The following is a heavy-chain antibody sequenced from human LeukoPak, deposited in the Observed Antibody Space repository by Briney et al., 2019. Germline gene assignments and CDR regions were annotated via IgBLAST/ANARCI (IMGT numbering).Heavy chain of an antibody. CDR3: ARDSSVLYYYYGMDV. CDR2: IWYDGSNK. V-gene: IGHV3-33*08. Sequence: GGSLRLSCAASGFTFSSSAMTWVRQAPGKGLEWVAVIWYDGSNKYYADSVKGRFTISRDNSKNTLYLQMNSLRAEDTAVYYCARDSSVLYYYYGMDVWGQGTTVTVSS. J-gene: IGHJ6*02. CDR1: GFTFSSSA. D-gene: IGHD6-13*01.